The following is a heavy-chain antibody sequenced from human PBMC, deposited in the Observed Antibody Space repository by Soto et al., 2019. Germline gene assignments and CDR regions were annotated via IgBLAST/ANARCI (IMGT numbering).Heavy chain of an antibody. CDR1: GFIFSDSA. J-gene: IGHJ4*02. Sequence: EVQLVESGGGLVQPGGSLKLSCAASGFIFSDSALHWVRQASGKGLEWVGRIRRKANNYATTYAASVEGRFAISRDDSKNTAYLQMNSLKTEDTAIYYCTRGIDVLSGYPMYYLDYWGQGTLVTVSS. D-gene: IGHD3-3*01. CDR2: IRRKANNYAT. V-gene: IGHV3-73*02. CDR3: TRGIDVLSGYPMYYLDY.